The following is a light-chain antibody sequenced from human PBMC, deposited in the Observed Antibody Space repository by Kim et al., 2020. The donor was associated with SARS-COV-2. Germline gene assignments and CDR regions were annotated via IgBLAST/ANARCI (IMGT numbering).Light chain of an antibody. CDR1: QGINSY. J-gene: IGKJ1*01. Sequence: ASVGDTVTITCRASQGINSYLAWYQQKPGKAPNLLIYKAFTLHSGVPSRFSGSGSGTDFTLTITSLQPDDFATYHCQQHHSYPLTFGQGTKVDIK. CDR2: KAF. V-gene: IGKV1-9*01. CDR3: QQHHSYPLT.